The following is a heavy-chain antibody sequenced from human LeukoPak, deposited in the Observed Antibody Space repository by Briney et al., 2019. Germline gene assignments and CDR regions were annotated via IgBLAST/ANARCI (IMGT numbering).Heavy chain of an antibody. CDR1: GGIFTDHA. Sequence: GIRRLCCAAAGGIFTDHAMNWVRKDPGKGLEWVSGISGSGGSTYYAGSVKGRFTISRDNSKNTLYMQMNSLRAEETAVYYCAKGFRSGTYPLDYWGQGTLVTVSS. V-gene: IGHV3-23*01. J-gene: IGHJ4*02. CDR2: ISGSGGST. D-gene: IGHD3-10*01. CDR3: AKGFRSGTYPLDY.